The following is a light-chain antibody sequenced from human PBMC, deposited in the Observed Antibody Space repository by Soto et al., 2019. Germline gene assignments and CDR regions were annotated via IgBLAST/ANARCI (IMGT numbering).Light chain of an antibody. J-gene: IGKJ1*01. CDR2: DAS. CDR1: QSVSSY. Sequence: EIVLTQSPATLSLSPGERATLSCRASQSVSSYLAWYQQKPGQAPRLLIYDASNRATGIPARFSGSGSGTDFTLTISSLEPEYFAVYYCQQYGSSPPSTFGQGTKVEIK. CDR3: QQYGSSPPST. V-gene: IGKV3-11*01.